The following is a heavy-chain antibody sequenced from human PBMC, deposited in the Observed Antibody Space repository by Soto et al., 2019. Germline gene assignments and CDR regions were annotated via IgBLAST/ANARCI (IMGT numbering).Heavy chain of an antibody. Sequence: QVQLVDSGGGVVQPGRSLRLSCAACGFTFNNYGMHWVRQAPGKGLEWLAVIWNDGSNNYYANSVKGRFTISRDNSKNTLYLQMNSLRAEDTAVYYCARRQIPPPTRGAANARGGMDVWGQGTTVTVSS. CDR1: GFTFNNYG. CDR2: IWNDGSNN. J-gene: IGHJ6*02. D-gene: IGHD6-13*01. V-gene: IGHV3-33*01. CDR3: ARRQIPPPTRGAANARGGMDV.